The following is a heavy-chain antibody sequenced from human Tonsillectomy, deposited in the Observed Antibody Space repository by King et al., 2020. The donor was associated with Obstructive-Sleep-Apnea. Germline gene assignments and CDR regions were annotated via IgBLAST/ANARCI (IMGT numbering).Heavy chain of an antibody. CDR1: GDSVTSGGYY. V-gene: IGHV4-31*03. J-gene: IGHJ5*02. CDR3: AGVLYCSAGGCYSSEPWFDP. Sequence: VQLVESGPGLVKPSQTLSLTCSVSGDSVTSGGYYWGWVRQLPGKGLEYLAYIYYSGNTYYNPSLKSRLAISLDTSKNQVSLSLNSVTAADTAVYYCAGVLYCSAGGCYSSEPWFDPWGQGTLVTVSS. D-gene: IGHD2-15*01. CDR2: IYYSGNT.